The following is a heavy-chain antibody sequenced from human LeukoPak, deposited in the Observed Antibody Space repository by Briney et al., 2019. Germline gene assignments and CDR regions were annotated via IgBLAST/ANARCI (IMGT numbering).Heavy chain of an antibody. CDR2: ISSSSSYI. CDR1: GFTFSSYS. D-gene: IGHD3-3*01. CDR3: ARGITVFGVVIYFDY. J-gene: IGHJ4*02. V-gene: IGHV3-21*04. Sequence: GGSLRLSCAASGFTFSSYSMNWVRQAPGKGLEWVSSISSSSSYIYYADSVKGRFTISRDNSKNTLYLQMNSLRAEDTAVYYCARGITVFGVVIYFDYWGQGTLVTVSS.